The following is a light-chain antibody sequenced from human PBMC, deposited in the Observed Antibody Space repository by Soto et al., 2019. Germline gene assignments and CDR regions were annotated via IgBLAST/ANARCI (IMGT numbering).Light chain of an antibody. J-gene: IGKJ1*01. CDR2: AAS. CDR3: QQSYSSPPT. CDR1: QGIRND. V-gene: IGKV1-39*01. Sequence: DIQMTQSPSSVSASVGDRVTITCRASQGIRNDLGWYQQKPGKAPKLLIFAASSLQSGVPSRFSGSRSGPDLTLTISSLQPEDFATYHCQQSYSSPPTFGQGTKVDIK.